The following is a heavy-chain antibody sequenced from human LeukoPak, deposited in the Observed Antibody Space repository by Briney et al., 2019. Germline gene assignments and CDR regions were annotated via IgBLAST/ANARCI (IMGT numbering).Heavy chain of an antibody. J-gene: IGHJ4*02. V-gene: IGHV3-48*04. CDR3: ARDHRYAFDN. CDR2: VGISSGNT. D-gene: IGHD5-12*01. CDR1: GFTFSDYS. Sequence: GSLRLSRAAFGFTFSDYSMNGVRQAPGKGLEWISYVGISSGNTKYADSVKGRFTISGDSAKNSVFLQMNSLRVEDTAVYYCARDHRYAFDNWGQGTLVTVSS.